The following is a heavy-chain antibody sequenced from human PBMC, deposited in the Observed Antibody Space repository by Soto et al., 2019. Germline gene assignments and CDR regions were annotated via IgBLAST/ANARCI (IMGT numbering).Heavy chain of an antibody. Sequence: GESLKISCRCSGYTFSNFWIAWVRHLPGKGLEWMGIIYPGDHETRYSPSFHGKVTISADKSINTAYLQWSSLEASDSAYYYCARSPRSSPSFDYWGQGALDSVSS. CDR3: ARSPRSSPSFDY. V-gene: IGHV5-51*01. CDR2: IYPGDHET. CDR1: GYTFSNFW. J-gene: IGHJ4*02. D-gene: IGHD6-13*01.